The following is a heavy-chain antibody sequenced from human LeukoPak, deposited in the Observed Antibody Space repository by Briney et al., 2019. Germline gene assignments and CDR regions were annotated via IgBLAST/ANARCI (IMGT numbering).Heavy chain of an antibody. Sequence: SETLSLTCTVSGGSVSSGSYYWSWIRQPPGKGLEWIGYIYYRGSTNYNPSLKSRVTISVDTSKNQFSLKLSSVTAADTAVYYCARRGYCSSTSCLGLIDYWGQGTLVTVSS. CDR2: IYYRGST. J-gene: IGHJ4*02. CDR3: ARRGYCSSTSCLGLIDY. V-gene: IGHV4-61*01. D-gene: IGHD2-2*01. CDR1: GGSVSSGSYY.